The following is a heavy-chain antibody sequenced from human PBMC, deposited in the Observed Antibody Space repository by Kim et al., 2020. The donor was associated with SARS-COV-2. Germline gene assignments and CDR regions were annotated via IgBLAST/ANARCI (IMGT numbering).Heavy chain of an antibody. D-gene: IGHD3-16*01. Sequence: SETLSLTCTVSGGSISSSSYYWGWIRQPPGKGLEWIGSIYYSGSTYYNPSLKSRVTISVDTSKNQFSLKLSSVTAADTAVYYCARHFGDVDAFDIWGQGTMVTVSS. J-gene: IGHJ3*02. CDR3: ARHFGDVDAFDI. V-gene: IGHV4-39*01. CDR2: IYYSGST. CDR1: GGSISSSSYY.